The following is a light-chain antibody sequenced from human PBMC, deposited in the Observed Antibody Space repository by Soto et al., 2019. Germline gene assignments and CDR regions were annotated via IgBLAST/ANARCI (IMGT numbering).Light chain of an antibody. J-gene: IGKJ1*01. CDR2: GAS. Sequence: EVVMTQSPATLSVSPGGRATLACRASQSISGTLAWYQQKPGQAPRLLIHGASTRAPGFPARFSGSGSGTDFTLTISSLQSEHFAVYYCQQYDNWPWTFGQGTKVEIK. V-gene: IGKV3-15*01. CDR1: QSISGT. CDR3: QQYDNWPWT.